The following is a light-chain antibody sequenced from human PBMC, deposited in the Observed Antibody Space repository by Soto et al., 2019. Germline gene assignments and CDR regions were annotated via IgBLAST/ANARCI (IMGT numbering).Light chain of an antibody. J-gene: IGKJ2*01. V-gene: IGKV2-24*01. CDR1: QSLLHSDGNTY. CDR2: KIS. Sequence: DIVLNQTPLSSPVTLGQPASISCRSSQSLLHSDGNTYLSWVQQRPGQPPRLLIYKISNRLSGVPDRFSGSGAGTDFPLKISRVEADDVGVYYCMQATHYPPYTFGQGTKLEI. CDR3: MQATHYPPYT.